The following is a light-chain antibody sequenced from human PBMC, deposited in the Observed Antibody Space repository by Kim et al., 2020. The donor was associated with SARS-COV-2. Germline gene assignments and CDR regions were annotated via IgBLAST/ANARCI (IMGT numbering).Light chain of an antibody. CDR1: QSVTSNY. V-gene: IGKV3-20*01. CDR3: QQYDTLPYT. CDR2: LAS. J-gene: IGKJ2*01. Sequence: DIVLTQSPGTLSLSPGERATLSCRASQSVTSNYLAWFQKKPGQAPRLLVYLASRRSTDIPYRFSGSGSETDFTLTISGVQPEDVAVYFCQQYDTLPYTFGPGTKLEI.